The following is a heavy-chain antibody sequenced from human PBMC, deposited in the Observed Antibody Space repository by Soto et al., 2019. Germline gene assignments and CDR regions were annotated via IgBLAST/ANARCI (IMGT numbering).Heavy chain of an antibody. Sequence: GASVKVSCKASGGTGSSYAISWVRQAPGQGLEWMGGIIPIFGTANYAQKFQGRVTITAEEATSTAYMELSSLRSEDTAVYYCARGPGPLPDVFDYWGKGTLVTVSS. CDR1: GGTGSSYA. CDR3: ARGPGPLPDVFDY. V-gene: IGHV1-69*13. CDR2: IIPIFGTA. J-gene: IGHJ4*02.